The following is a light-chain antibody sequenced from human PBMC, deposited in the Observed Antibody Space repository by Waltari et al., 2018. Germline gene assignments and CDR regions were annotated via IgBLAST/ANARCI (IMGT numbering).Light chain of an antibody. CDR3: QQGYSSPIT. V-gene: IGKV1-39*01. CDR2: AAS. CDR1: QTINKY. J-gene: IGKJ4*01. Sequence: DIQMTQSPSSLSASVGDRVTITCRASQTINKYLNWHQQKPGKAPKLLIYAASSLQDGVPPRFSGSGPEADFTLTISSLQPEDFATYYCQQGYSSPITFGGGTKVEIK.